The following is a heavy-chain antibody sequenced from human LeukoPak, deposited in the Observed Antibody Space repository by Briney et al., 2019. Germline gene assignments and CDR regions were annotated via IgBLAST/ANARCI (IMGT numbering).Heavy chain of an antibody. CDR1: GFTFRTYG. D-gene: IGHD3-10*01. CDR2: IRDDGNTQ. Sequence: GGSLRLSCAASGFTFRTYGMHWVRQAPGKGLEWVASIRDDGNTQYYADAVKGRFTISRDNAKNSLCLQGKSLRVDDTAVYYCARERFHGSGAPKYDFWGQGTLVTVSS. CDR3: ARERFHGSGAPKYDF. J-gene: IGHJ4*02. V-gene: IGHV3-30*02.